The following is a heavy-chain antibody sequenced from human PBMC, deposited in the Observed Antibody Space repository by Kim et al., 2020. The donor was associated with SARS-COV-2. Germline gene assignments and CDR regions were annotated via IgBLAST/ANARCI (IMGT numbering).Heavy chain of an antibody. Sequence: KKYYADPVKGRFTISRDNSKNTLYLQVNSLRAEDTAVYYCARVLSYYGMDVWGQGTTVTVSS. V-gene: IGHV3-33*01. CDR2: KK. CDR3: ARVLSYYGMDV. J-gene: IGHJ6*02.